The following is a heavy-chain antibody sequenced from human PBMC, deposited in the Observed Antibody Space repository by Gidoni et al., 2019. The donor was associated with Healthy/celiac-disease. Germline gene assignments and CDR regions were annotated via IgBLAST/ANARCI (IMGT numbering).Heavy chain of an antibody. CDR2: IYYSGST. CDR1: GGSISSSSYY. Sequence: QLQLQESGPGLVKPSETLSLTCTVSGGSISSSSYYWGWIRQPPGKGLEWIGSIYYSGSTYYNPSLKSRVTISVDTSKNQFSLKLSSVTAADTAVYYCARHRGFGVGTMAFDIWGQGTMVTVSS. CDR3: ARHRGFGVGTMAFDI. D-gene: IGHD3-3*01. V-gene: IGHV4-39*01. J-gene: IGHJ3*02.